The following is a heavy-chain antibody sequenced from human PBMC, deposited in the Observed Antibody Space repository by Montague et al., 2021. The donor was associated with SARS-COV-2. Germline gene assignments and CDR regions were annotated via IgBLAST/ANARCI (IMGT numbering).Heavy chain of an antibody. Sequence: SETRSLTCTVSGGSISSSSYYWGWIRQPPGKGLEWIGSIHYSGSTYYXPSLKSRVAISVDTSKNQFSLKLNSVTAADAAVYFCSRGDFGVVIIPYYYYYMDVWGKGTTVTVSS. CDR1: GGSISSSSYY. V-gene: IGHV4-39*01. CDR2: IHYSGST. CDR3: SRGDFGVVIIPYYYYYMDV. D-gene: IGHD3-3*01. J-gene: IGHJ6*03.